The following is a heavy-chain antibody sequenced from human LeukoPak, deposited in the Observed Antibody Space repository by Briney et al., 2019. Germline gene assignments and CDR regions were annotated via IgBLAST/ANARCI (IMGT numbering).Heavy chain of an antibody. V-gene: IGHV4-4*02. CDR2: IYHSGNT. J-gene: IGHJ4*02. Sequence: PSETLSLTCAVSGGSISSSNWWSWVRQPPGKGLEWIGEIYHSGNTNYNPSLKSRVTISVDKSKNQFSLKLSSVTAADTAVYYCARGHLSSVGYSSSWSPFDYWGQGTLVTVSS. CDR1: GGSISSSNW. D-gene: IGHD6-13*01. CDR3: ARGHLSSVGYSSSWSPFDY.